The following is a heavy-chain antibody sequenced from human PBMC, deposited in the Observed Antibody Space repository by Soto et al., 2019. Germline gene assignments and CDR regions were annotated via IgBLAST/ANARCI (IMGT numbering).Heavy chain of an antibody. CDR1: GDSISSGYH. V-gene: IGHV4-38-2*01. J-gene: IGHJ4*02. Sequence: SETLSLTCAVSGDSISSGYHWAWIRQPPGKGLEWIASIYHSGTTYYNPSLKSRVTISVDGSKNQFYLELASVTAADTAVYYCTRGSYGAGSDHWGQGILVTVYS. CDR2: IYHSGTT. D-gene: IGHD3-10*01. CDR3: TRGSYGAGSDH.